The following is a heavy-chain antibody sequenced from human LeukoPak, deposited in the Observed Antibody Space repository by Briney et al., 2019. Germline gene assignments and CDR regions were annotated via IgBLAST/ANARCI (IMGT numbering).Heavy chain of an antibody. CDR1: GFNFDDYA. D-gene: IGHD1-26*01. CDR3: ARDKLVGDSYFEY. J-gene: IGHJ4*02. V-gene: IGHV3-9*01. Sequence: PGGSLRLSCTASGFNFDDYAMHWVRQAPGKGLEWVSGISWNSGNIVYADSVKGRFTISRDNAKNSLFLQMNSLRAEDTAVYYCARDKLVGDSYFEYWGQGTLVTVSS. CDR2: ISWNSGNI.